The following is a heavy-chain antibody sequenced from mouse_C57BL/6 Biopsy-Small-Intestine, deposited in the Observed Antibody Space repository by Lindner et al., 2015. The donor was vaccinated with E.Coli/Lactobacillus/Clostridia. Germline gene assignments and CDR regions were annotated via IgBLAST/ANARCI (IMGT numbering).Heavy chain of an antibody. CDR1: GYTFTSYW. J-gene: IGHJ2*01. D-gene: IGHD2-1*01. V-gene: IGHV1-7*01. CDR3: ARTYGNYFDY. CDR2: INPSSGYT. Sequence: VQLQESGRELAKPGASVKLSCKASGYTFTSYWMHWVKQRPGQGLEWIGYINPSSGYTKYNQKFKDKATLTAAKSSSTAYMQLSSLTYEDSAVYYCARTYGNYFDYWGQGTTLTVSS.